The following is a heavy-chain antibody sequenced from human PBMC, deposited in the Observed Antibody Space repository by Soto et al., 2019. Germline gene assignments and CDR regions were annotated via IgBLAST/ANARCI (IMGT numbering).Heavy chain of an antibody. D-gene: IGHD6-13*01. V-gene: IGHV1-18*04. CDR1: GYTFTSYG. CDR2: ISAYNGNT. J-gene: IGHJ1*01. Sequence: EASVKVSCKASGYTFTSYGISWVRQAPGQGLEWMGWISAYNGNTNYAQKLQGRVTMTTDTSTSTAYMELRSLRSDDTAVYYCARGLIAEYRAEYFQHWGQGTPVTVSS. CDR3: ARGLIAEYRAEYFQH.